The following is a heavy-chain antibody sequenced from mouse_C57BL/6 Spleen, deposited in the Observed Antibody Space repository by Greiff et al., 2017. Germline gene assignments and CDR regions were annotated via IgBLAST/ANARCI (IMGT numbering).Heavy chain of an antibody. D-gene: IGHD2-13*01. CDR3: ARRGDYYGKYYFDY. Sequence: QVQLQQPGAELVKPGASVKLSCKASGYTFTSYWMHWVKQRPGQGLEWIGMIHPNSGSTNYNEKFKSKATLTVDKSSSTAYMQLSSLTSEDSAVYYCARRGDYYGKYYFDYWGQGTTLTVSS. J-gene: IGHJ2*01. CDR1: GYTFTSYW. CDR2: IHPNSGST. V-gene: IGHV1-64*01.